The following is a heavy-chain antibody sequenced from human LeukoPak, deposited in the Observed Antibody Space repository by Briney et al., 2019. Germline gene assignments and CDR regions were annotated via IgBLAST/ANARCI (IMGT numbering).Heavy chain of an antibody. J-gene: IGHJ1*01. CDR2: IYYSGTT. Sequence: SETLSLTCTVSGGSISSSTYYWAWVRQPPGKGLEWIASIYYSGTTYYNPSLKSRVTISVDTSRNQFSLNLSSVTAADTAVYYCARSRYSYTDSNFQHWGQGTLVTVSS. D-gene: IGHD5-18*01. CDR1: GGSISSSTYY. V-gene: IGHV4-39*07. CDR3: ARSRYSYTDSNFQH.